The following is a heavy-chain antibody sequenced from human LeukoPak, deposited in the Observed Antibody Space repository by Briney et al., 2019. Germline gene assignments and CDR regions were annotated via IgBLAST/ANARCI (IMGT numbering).Heavy chain of an antibody. V-gene: IGHV4-39*01. Sequence: SETLSLTCTVSGGSISSSSYYWGWIRQPPGKGLEWIGSIYYSGSTYYNPPLKSRVTISVDTSKNQFSLKLSSVTAADTAVYYCARGGVRFLEWLAYDYYYYYGMDVWGQGTTVTVSS. CDR3: ARGGVRFLEWLAYDYYYYYGMDV. J-gene: IGHJ6*02. CDR2: IYYSGST. D-gene: IGHD3-3*01. CDR1: GGSISSSSYY.